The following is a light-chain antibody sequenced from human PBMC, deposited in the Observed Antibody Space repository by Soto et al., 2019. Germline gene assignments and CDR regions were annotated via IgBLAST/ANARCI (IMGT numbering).Light chain of an antibody. CDR2: DVS. J-gene: IGLJ3*02. Sequence: QSALTQPASVSGSPGQSITISCTGTSSDVGGYNYVSWYQQHPGKALKLMIYDVSNRPSGVSNRFSGSKSGNTASLTISGLQAEDEADYYCSSYTSSSTRVFGGGTKLTV. CDR3: SSYTSSSTRV. CDR1: SSDVGGYNY. V-gene: IGLV2-14*01.